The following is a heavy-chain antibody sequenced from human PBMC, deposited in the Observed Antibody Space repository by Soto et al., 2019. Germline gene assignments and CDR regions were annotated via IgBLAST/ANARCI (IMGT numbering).Heavy chain of an antibody. CDR3: ARDDYDSSSYYGSYYYGMDV. D-gene: IGHD3-22*01. V-gene: IGHV3-30-3*01. CDR2: ISYDGSDK. CDR1: VFIFMSYA. J-gene: IGHJ6*02. Sequence: PGWSLRLSCASSVFIFMSYAMHWVRQAPGKGLEWVTVISYDGSDKYYADSVKGRFTISRDNSKNTLYLQMNSLTTEDTALYYCARDDYDSSSYYGSYYYGMDVWGQGTTVTVSS.